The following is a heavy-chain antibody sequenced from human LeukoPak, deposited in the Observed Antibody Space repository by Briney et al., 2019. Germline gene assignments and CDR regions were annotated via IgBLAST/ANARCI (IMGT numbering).Heavy chain of an antibody. D-gene: IGHD6-13*01. V-gene: IGHV4-39*07. Sequence: SQTLSLTCTVSGGSISSGGYYWSWIRQPPGKGLEWIGSIYYSGSTYYNPSLKSRVTISVDTSKNQFSLKLSSVTAADTAVYYCARGGISSTHLDWFDPWGQGTLVTVSS. J-gene: IGHJ5*02. CDR1: GGSISSGGYY. CDR2: IYYSGST. CDR3: ARGGISSTHLDWFDP.